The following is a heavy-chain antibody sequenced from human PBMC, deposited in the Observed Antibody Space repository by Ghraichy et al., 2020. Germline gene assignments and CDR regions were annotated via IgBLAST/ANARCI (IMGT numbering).Heavy chain of an antibody. CDR1: GYTITDFY. Sequence: ASVKVSCKASGYTITDFYMFWVRQAPGQGLESMGWLRPSTGDTDYAQNFRGRVSMTRDTSINTAYMELSRLRSDDTAVYYCARDYSNKGCDYWGQGTLVTDSS. CDR2: LRPSTGDT. J-gene: IGHJ4*02. D-gene: IGHD2-21*01. CDR3: ARDYSNKGCDY. V-gene: IGHV1-2*02.